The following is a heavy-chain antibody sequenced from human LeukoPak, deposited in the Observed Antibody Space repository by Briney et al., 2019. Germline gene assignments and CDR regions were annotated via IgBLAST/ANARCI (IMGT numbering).Heavy chain of an antibody. D-gene: IGHD6-13*01. CDR1: GGSISSGGYY. J-gene: IGHJ2*01. CDR3: AGLERQQLIPSVYYHYFDL. V-gene: IGHV4-30-2*01. CDR2: IYHSGST. Sequence: PSETLSLTCTVSGGSISSGGYYWSWIRQPPGKGLEWIGYIYHSGSTYYNPSLKSRVTISVDRSKNQFSLKLSSVTAADTAVYYCAGLERQQLIPSVYYHYFDLWGRGTLVTVSS.